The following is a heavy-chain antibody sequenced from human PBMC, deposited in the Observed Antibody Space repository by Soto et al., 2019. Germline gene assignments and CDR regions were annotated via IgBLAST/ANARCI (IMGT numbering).Heavy chain of an antibody. J-gene: IGHJ4*02. CDR1: GGTFRNYP. CDR3: ARGPLVVLNYFES. V-gene: IGHV1-69*02. Sequence: QVQLVQSGTEVKKPGSSVKVSCKASGGTFRNYPINWVRQAPGQGLEWMGSIFPLTDIPDYAQNFQARITMSADKSTSTAYMALSSLTSDDTAMYFCARGPLVVLNYFESWGQGTLVTVSS. CDR2: IFPLTDIP.